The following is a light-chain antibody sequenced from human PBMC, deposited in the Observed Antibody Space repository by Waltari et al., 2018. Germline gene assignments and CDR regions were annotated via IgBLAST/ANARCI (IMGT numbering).Light chain of an antibody. CDR2: WAS. CDR1: QSLLASANNKNY. V-gene: IGKV4-1*01. Sequence: DFVMTQSPDPLPVSLGERAPITCKSSQSLLASANNKNYLAWYQQKPGQAPKLLISWASTRESGVPDRFSGSGSGTDFTLTISSLQAEDVAVYYCQQYYATLRTFGQGTKVEI. CDR3: QQYYATLRT. J-gene: IGKJ1*01.